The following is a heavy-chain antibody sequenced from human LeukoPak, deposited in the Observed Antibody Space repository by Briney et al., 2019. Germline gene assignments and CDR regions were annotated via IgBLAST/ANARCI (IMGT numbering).Heavy chain of an antibody. D-gene: IGHD5-18*01. CDR1: AFIFSGHW. CDR2: IKEDGSER. Sequence: GGSLRLSCEGSAFIFSGHWMNWVRQTPGKGLEWVASIKEDGSERQYVDSVKGRFSISRDNTKGSLFLQLNSLRAEDTAVYYCARAEMDTAMVPNDAFDIWGQGTMVTVSS. J-gene: IGHJ3*02. V-gene: IGHV3-7*03. CDR3: ARAEMDTAMVPNDAFDI.